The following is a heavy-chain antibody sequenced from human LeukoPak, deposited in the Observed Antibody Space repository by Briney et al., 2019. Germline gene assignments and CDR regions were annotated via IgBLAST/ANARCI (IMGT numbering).Heavy chain of an antibody. CDR3: ARDWAPSTVGASEMDY. D-gene: IGHD1-26*01. V-gene: IGHV1-69*05. CDR2: IIPIFGTA. J-gene: IGHJ4*02. Sequence: SVKVSCKASGGTFSSYAISWVRQAPGQGLEWMGGIIPIFGTANYAQKFQGRVTITTDESTSTAYMELSSLRSEDTAVYYCARDWAPSTVGASEMDYWGQGTLVTVSS. CDR1: GGTFSSYA.